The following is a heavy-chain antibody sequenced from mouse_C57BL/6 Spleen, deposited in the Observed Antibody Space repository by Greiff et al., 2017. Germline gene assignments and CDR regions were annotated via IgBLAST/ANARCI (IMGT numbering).Heavy chain of an antibody. D-gene: IGHD2-4*01. CDR1: GYTFTSYG. Sequence: LQESGAELARPGASVKLSCKASGYTFTSYGISWVKQRTGQGLEWIGEIYPRSGNTYYNEKFKGKATLTADKSSSTAYMELRSLTSEDSAVYFCARGDAYDYDDGRYFDVWGTGTTVTVSS. J-gene: IGHJ1*03. CDR2: IYPRSGNT. CDR3: ARGDAYDYDDGRYFDV. V-gene: IGHV1-81*01.